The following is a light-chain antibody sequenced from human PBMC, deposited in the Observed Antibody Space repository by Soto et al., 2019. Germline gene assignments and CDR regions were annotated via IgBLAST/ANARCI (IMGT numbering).Light chain of an antibody. CDR2: GAS. J-gene: IGKJ4*01. CDR1: QSVSSN. V-gene: IGKV3-15*01. CDR3: QQYNNWPC. Sequence: EIVMTQSPATLSVSPGERATLSCRASQSVSSNLAWYQQKPGQAPRLLIYGASTRATGIPARFSGGGSGTEFTLTFSSLQSEDFAVYYCQQYNNWPCFGGGTKVDIK.